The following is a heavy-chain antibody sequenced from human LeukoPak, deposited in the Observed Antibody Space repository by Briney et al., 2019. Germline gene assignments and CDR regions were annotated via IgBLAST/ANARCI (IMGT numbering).Heavy chain of an antibody. CDR2: INHSGST. Sequence: PSETLSLTCAVYGGSFSGYYWSWIRQPPGKGLEWIGEINHSGSTNYNPSLKSRVTISVDTSKNQFSLKLSSVTAADTAVYYCARRLAPWWGQGTLVTVSS. CDR1: GGSFSGYY. D-gene: IGHD3-22*01. CDR3: ARRLAPW. V-gene: IGHV4-34*01. J-gene: IGHJ4*02.